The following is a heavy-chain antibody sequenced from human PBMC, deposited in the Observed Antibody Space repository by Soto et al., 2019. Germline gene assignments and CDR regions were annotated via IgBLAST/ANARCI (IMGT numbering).Heavy chain of an antibody. CDR3: AKDEGHTKGPLDP. Sequence: EVQLLESGGGLVQPGGSLRLSCAASGFTFSSYAMSWVRQAPGKGLEWVSGISDGGGNTYYADSVKGRFTISRDKSKNTLYLLMNSLRAEDTAVYYCAKDEGHTKGPLDPRAQGTLVTVSS. CDR1: GFTFSSYA. CDR2: ISDGGGNT. V-gene: IGHV3-23*01. J-gene: IGHJ5*02.